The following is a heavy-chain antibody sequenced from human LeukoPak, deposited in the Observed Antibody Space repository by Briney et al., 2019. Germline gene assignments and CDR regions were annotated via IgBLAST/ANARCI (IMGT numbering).Heavy chain of an antibody. CDR2: ISFDGSDK. D-gene: IGHD6-6*01. Sequence: PGRSLRLSCAASGFTFITCGMHWVRQAPGKGLEWVAAISFDGSDKYYAGSVKGRFTISRDNSVNTLYLQMNSLRADDTAVYYCAKGTPIARQYFENWGQGILVTVSS. CDR1: GFTFITCG. J-gene: IGHJ4*02. CDR3: AKGTPIARQYFEN. V-gene: IGHV3-30*18.